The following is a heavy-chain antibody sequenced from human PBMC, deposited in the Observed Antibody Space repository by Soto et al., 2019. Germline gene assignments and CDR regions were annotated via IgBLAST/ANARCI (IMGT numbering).Heavy chain of an antibody. V-gene: IGHV3-13*05. Sequence: EVQLVESGGGLVQPGGSLRLSCEASGFTFRNYDMHWVRQGTGKGLEWVSGISAAGDPDYADSVEGRFTISRENAQTSFFLQMNSLRVGDPAVYYCATTDRDFYGLDVWGQGTTVIVSS. J-gene: IGHJ6*02. CDR1: GFTFRNYD. CDR2: ISAAGDP. CDR3: ATTDRDFYGLDV. D-gene: IGHD1-1*01.